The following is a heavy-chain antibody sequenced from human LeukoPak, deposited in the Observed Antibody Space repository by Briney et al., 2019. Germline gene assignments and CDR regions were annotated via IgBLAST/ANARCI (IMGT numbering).Heavy chain of an antibody. V-gene: IGHV3-23*01. CDR2: ISGSGGRT. Sequence: QPGGSLRLSCGASGFTFSTYGMSWVRQAPGKGLEWVSGISGSGGRTYYADPVKGRFTISRDNSKNTLYLQMNSLRAEDTAVYYCAKAGRGGAITMVRGVKGDYYYMDVWGKGTTVTISS. J-gene: IGHJ6*03. D-gene: IGHD3-10*01. CDR3: AKAGRGGAITMVRGVKGDYYYMDV. CDR1: GFTFSTYG.